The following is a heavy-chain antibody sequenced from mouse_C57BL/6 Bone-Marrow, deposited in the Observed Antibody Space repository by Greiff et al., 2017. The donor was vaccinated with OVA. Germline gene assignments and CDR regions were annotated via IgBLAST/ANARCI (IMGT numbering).Heavy chain of an antibody. CDR1: GYTFTSYG. J-gene: IGHJ2*01. CDR3: VYYEYDGYDFDY. V-gene: IGHV1-81*01. Sequence: QVQLQQSGAELARPGASVKLSCKASGYTFTSYGISWVKQRTGPGLEWIGEIYPSSGNTYYNAPFKGKATLPADKSSSTAYRELRSLTSEDSADDVGVYYEYDGYDFDYGGQGTTLTVSS. D-gene: IGHD2-4*01. CDR2: IYPSSGNT.